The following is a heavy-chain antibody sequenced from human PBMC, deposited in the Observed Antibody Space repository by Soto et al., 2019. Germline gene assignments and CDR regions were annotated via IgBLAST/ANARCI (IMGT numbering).Heavy chain of an antibody. V-gene: IGHV4-30-4*01. CDR2: IYYSGST. D-gene: IGHD7-27*01. CDR3: ARLWGLDAFDI. CDR1: GGSISSGDYY. J-gene: IGHJ3*02. Sequence: SETLSLTCTVSGGSISSGDYYWSWIRQPPGKGLEWIGYIYYSGSTYYNPSLKSRVTISVDTSKNQFSLKLSSVTAADTAVYYCARLWGLDAFDIWGQGTMVTVSS.